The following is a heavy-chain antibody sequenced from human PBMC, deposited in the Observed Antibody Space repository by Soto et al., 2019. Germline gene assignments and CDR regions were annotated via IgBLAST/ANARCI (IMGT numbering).Heavy chain of an antibody. V-gene: IGHV2-5*02. Sequence: GPTLVNPTQTLTLTCTFSGFSLSTSGVGVGWIRQPPGKALEWLALIYWDDDKRYSPSLKSRLTITKDTSKNQVVLTMTNMDPVDTATYYCARLSITIFDTGFDPLCQETLVTVSS. CDR3: ARLSITIFDTGFDP. D-gene: IGHD3-10*02. CDR2: IYWDDDK. J-gene: IGHJ5*02. CDR1: GFSLSTSGVG.